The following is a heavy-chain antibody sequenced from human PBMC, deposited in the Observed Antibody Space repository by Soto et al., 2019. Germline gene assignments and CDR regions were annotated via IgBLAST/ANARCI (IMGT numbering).Heavy chain of an antibody. V-gene: IGHV5-51*01. CDR3: ARPLKEYDFWSGFYAFEI. CDR1: GYSFTSYL. Sequence: RGESLKISFKGSGYSFTSYLICWVRQMPVKGLEWMGIIYPGDSDTRYSPSFQGQVTISADKSISTAYLQWSSLKASDTAMYYCARPLKEYDFWSGFYAFEIFGRGTIVAV. D-gene: IGHD3-3*01. J-gene: IGHJ3*02. CDR2: IYPGDSDT.